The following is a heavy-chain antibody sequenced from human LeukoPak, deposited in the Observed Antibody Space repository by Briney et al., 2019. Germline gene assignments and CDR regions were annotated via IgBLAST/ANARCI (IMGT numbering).Heavy chain of an antibody. D-gene: IGHD3-22*01. CDR1: GCTFTGYY. CDR2: INPNSGGT. CDR3: ARDRYYYDSSGYYEH. J-gene: IGHJ4*02. V-gene: IGHV1-2*02. Sequence: ASVKVSCKASGCTFTGYYMHWVRQAPGQGLEWMGWINPNSGGTNYAQKFQGRVTMTRDTSISTAYMELSRLRSDDTAVYYCARDRYYYDSSGYYEHWGQGTLVTVSS.